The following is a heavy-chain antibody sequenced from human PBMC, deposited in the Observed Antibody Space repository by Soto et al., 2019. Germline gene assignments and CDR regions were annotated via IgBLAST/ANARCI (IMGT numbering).Heavy chain of an antibody. V-gene: IGHV1-69*06. CDR2: NIPIFGTA. D-gene: IGHD2-21*01. CDR3: ASGGDGSGLGVAAFDI. J-gene: IGHJ3*02. CDR1: GGTFSSYA. Sequence: GASVKVSCKASGGTFSSYAISWVRQAPGQGLEWMGGNIPIFGTANYAQKFQGRVTITADKSTSTAYMELSSLRSEDTAVYYCASGGDGSGLGVAAFDIWGQGTMVTVSS.